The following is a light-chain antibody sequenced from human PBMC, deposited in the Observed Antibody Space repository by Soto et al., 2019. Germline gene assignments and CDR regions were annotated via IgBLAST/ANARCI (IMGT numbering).Light chain of an antibody. CDR3: QSYDSSLSGSGV. CDR2: GST. Sequence: QSVLTQPPSVSGAPGQRVTISCTGSSSNIGAGYDVHWYQQLPGTAPKLLMYGSTNRPSGVPDRFSGSKSDTSASLANTGLQAEDEADYYCQSYDSSLSGSGVFGTGTKLTVL. V-gene: IGLV1-40*01. J-gene: IGLJ1*01. CDR1: SSNIGAGYD.